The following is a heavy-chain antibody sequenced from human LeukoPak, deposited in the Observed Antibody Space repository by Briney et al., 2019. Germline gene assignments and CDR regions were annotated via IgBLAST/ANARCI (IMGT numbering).Heavy chain of an antibody. Sequence: PGGSVRLSWAVSGFTFSSHDMLWVRQAPGKGLEGGAIISYDGGKKDHADAVKGRFTISRDNTKNTLYLRMNTLGTEDRAGYNCAKDLSKGSYGDEFDYWGQGTLVTVSS. J-gene: IGHJ4*02. V-gene: IGHV3-30*18. CDR2: ISYDGGKK. CDR3: AKDLSKGSYGDEFDY. CDR1: GFTFSSHD. D-gene: IGHD1-26*01.